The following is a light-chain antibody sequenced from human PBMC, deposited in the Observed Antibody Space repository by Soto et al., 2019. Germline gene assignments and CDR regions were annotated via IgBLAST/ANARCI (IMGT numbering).Light chain of an antibody. CDR1: QSLSNY. V-gene: IGKV3-11*01. J-gene: IGKJ1*01. CDR2: DAS. Sequence: EVVLTQSPATLSLSPGERATLSCRASQSLSNYLAWYQQKPGQAPRLLIYDASNRATGIPARFSGSGSGTDFTLTISSLEPEDFAVYYCHQRSSWPGTFGQGTKVEIK. CDR3: HQRSSWPGT.